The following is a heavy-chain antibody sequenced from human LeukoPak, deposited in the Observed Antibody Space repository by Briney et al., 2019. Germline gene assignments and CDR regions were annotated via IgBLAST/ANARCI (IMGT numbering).Heavy chain of an antibody. D-gene: IGHD3-10*01. Sequence: GGSLRLSCAASGFTFSSYAMSWVRQAPGKGLEWVAVISYDGSNKYYADSVKGRFTISRDNSKNTLYLQMNSLRAEDTAVYYCARDHLRYYGSGSYSGYWGQGTLVTVSS. J-gene: IGHJ4*02. CDR1: GFTFSSYA. V-gene: IGHV3-30-3*01. CDR3: ARDHLRYYGSGSYSGY. CDR2: ISYDGSNK.